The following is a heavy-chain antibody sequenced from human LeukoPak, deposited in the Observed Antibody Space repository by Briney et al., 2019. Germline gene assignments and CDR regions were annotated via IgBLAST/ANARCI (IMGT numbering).Heavy chain of an antibody. CDR3: ARAYHHYYYYYYMDV. Sequence: SETLSLTCTVSGGSISSYYWSWLRQPPGKGLEWIGYIYYSGSTNYNPSLKSRVTISVDTSKNQFSLKLSSVTAADTAVYYCARAYHHYYYYYYMDVWGKGTTVTVSS. J-gene: IGHJ6*03. V-gene: IGHV4-59*01. CDR1: GGSISSYY. CDR2: IYYSGST.